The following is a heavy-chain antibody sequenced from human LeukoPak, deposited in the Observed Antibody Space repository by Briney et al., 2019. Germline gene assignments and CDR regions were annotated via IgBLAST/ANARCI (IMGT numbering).Heavy chain of an antibody. Sequence: PSQTLSLTCTVSGGSISSGSYFWSWIRQPAGKGLEWIGRISISGSANYNPSLKSRVTISVDTSKNHFSLTLSSVTAADTAVYHCARARITLVLGIPTDDAFDIWGQGTMVTVSS. CDR1: GGSISSGSYF. CDR2: ISISGSA. J-gene: IGHJ3*02. V-gene: IGHV4-61*02. D-gene: IGHD3-10*01. CDR3: ARARITLVLGIPTDDAFDI.